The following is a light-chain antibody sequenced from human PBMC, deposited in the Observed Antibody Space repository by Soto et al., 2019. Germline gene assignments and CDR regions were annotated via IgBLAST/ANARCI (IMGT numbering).Light chain of an antibody. CDR2: GAS. J-gene: IGKJ4*01. CDR3: HQYNNWPRT. CDR1: QSVSAN. Sequence: IVMTQSPGTVSVFPGERATLSCRASQSVSANVAWYQQKPGQGPRLLIYGASTRATGMPDRFSGSGSGTEFTLTISSLQSEDFAVYYCHQYNNWPRTFGGGTKVDIK. V-gene: IGKV3-15*01.